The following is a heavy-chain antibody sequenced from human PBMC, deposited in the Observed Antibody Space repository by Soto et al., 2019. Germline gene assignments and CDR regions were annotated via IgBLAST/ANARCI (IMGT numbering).Heavy chain of an antibody. V-gene: IGHV3-30*03. D-gene: IGHD2-2*01. CDR3: ARDRFVPYCSSTSCYSNWFDP. CDR2: ISYDGTNK. J-gene: IGHJ5*02. Sequence: GGSLRLSCAASGFTFSTYGMHWVRQAPGKGLEWVAVISYDGTNKYYADSVKGRFTISRDNSKNTLYLQMSSLRAEDTAVYYCARDRFVPYCSSTSCYSNWFDPWGQGTLVTVSS. CDR1: GFTFSTYG.